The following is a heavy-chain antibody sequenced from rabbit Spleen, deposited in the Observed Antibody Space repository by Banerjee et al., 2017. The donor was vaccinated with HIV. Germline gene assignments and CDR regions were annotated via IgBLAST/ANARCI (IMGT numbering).Heavy chain of an antibody. CDR1: GLDFSSSA. J-gene: IGHJ4*01. Sequence: QEQLVESGGGLVQPEGSLTLTCKASGLDFSSSAYMCWVRQAPGKGLEWIACIYIGDGSTYYASWAKGRFTISKTSSTVDLKMTSLTAADTATYFCARDPTYSSGSGSAIPYLWGPGTLVTVS. V-gene: IGHV1S47*01. CDR2: IYIGDGST. D-gene: IGHD1-1*01. CDR3: ARDPTYSSGSGSAIPYL.